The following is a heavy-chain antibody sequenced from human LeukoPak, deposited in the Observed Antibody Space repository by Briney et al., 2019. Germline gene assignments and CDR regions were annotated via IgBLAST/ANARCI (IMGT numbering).Heavy chain of an antibody. J-gene: IGHJ4*02. Sequence: SETLSLTCSVSSGSISSCDYYWSWIRQNPGKGLEWIGYIYYSGTTYYNPSLESRLTISFDMSKNHFSLMLSSVTAADTAVYYCARAPTSGYYVLDYWGRGTLVTVSS. CDR3: ARAPTSGYYVLDY. CDR2: IYYSGTT. V-gene: IGHV4-31*03. CDR1: SGSISSCDYY. D-gene: IGHD3-22*01.